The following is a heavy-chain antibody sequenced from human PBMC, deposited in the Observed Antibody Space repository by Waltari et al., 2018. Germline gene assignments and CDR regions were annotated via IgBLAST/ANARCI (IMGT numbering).Heavy chain of an antibody. V-gene: IGHV3-30*02. D-gene: IGHD4-17*01. CDR3: AKDGDYSLTEYDAFDV. CDR2: ISFDGKKI. Sequence: VQLLESGGGVVQPGGSLRLSCAASGFIFSSHGRPGVRQIPGKGLEWVAFISFDGKKIFDADSVRGRFTISRDNSNNIVFLQMNSLRPEDSGVYYCAKDGDYSLTEYDAFDVWGQGTVVTVSP. J-gene: IGHJ3*01. CDR1: GFIFSSHG.